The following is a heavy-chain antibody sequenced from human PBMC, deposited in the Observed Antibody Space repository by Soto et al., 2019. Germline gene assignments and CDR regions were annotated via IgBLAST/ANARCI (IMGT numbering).Heavy chain of an antibody. CDR2: IKSKTDGGTT. CDR3: TTGYSSSWSFSYFEY. Sequence: PVGSLRLSCASSVFTFSNAWMSCVRHSPGKWLEWVGRIKSKTDGGTTDYAAPVKGRFTISRDDSKNTLYLQMNSLKTEDTAVYYCTTGYSSSWSFSYFEYWGQGTLVTLS. V-gene: IGHV3-15*01. J-gene: IGHJ4*02. D-gene: IGHD6-13*01. CDR1: VFTFSNAW.